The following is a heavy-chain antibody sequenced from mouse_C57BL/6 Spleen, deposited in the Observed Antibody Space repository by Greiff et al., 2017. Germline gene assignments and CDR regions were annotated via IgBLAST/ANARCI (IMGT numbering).Heavy chain of an antibody. CDR1: GYTFTSYW. CDR2: IYPSDSET. J-gene: IGHJ2*01. Sequence: QVQLKQPGAELVRPGSSVKLSCKASGYTFTSYWMDWVKQRPGQGLEWIGNIYPSDSETHYNQKFKDKATLTVDKSSSTAYMQLSSLTSEDSAVYYCARRYSNSYYFDYWGQGTTLTVSS. D-gene: IGHD2-5*01. V-gene: IGHV1-61*01. CDR3: ARRYSNSYYFDY.